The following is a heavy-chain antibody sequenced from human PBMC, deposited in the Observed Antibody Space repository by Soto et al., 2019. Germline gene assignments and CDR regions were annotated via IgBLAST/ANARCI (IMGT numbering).Heavy chain of an antibody. CDR2: INSDGSST. V-gene: IGHV3-74*01. J-gene: IGHJ6*03. Sequence: GGSLRLSCAASGFTFSSYWMHWVRQAPGKGLVWVSRINSDGSSTSYADSVKGRFTISRDNAKNTLYLQMNSLRAEDTAVYYCARDRSSSWYGDYYYMDVWGKGTTVTVSS. D-gene: IGHD6-13*01. CDR3: ARDRSSSWYGDYYYMDV. CDR1: GFTFSSYW.